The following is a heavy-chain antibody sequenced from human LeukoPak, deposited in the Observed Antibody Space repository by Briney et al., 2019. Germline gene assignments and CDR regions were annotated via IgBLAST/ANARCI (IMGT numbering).Heavy chain of an antibody. D-gene: IGHD2-8*02. J-gene: IGHJ6*02. CDR1: GYSFTDYW. Sequence: GESLKISCQGSGYSFTDYWIGWVRQMPGKGLELRGIIFPVDADISSSPSFQGQVTISADRSISPAYLQWSSLQPSDTARYYCARYGLEGGTGGRGYTSFYYYGMDVWGLGTTVTVSS. V-gene: IGHV5-51*01. CDR2: IFPVDADI. CDR3: ARYGLEGGTGGRGYTSFYYYGMDV.